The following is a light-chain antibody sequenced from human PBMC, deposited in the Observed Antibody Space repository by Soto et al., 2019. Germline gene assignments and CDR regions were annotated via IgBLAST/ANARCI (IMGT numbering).Light chain of an antibody. CDR1: QSITRN. CDR3: QQYTYWPPIT. V-gene: IGKV3-15*01. Sequence: EIVMTQSPATLSVSPGERATLSCRASQSITRNLAWYQQKPGQAPRLLIYAASTRATGVPDRFSGSGSGTEFTLTISTLQSEDYAVYYCQQYTYWPPITFGLGTRLEIK. CDR2: AAS. J-gene: IGKJ5*01.